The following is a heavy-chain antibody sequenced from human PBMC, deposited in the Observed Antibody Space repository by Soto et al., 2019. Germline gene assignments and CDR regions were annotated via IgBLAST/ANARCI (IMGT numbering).Heavy chain of an antibody. J-gene: IGHJ4*02. Sequence: EVQLVESGGGLVQPGGSLRLSCAASGFTFSSHSMNWVRQAPGKGLEWVSYISSSSSTIYYADSVKGRFTISRDNAKNALDLQMNSLRDEDTAVYYCARDGPDSSGWYYFDYWGQGTLVTVSS. CDR2: ISSSSSTI. V-gene: IGHV3-48*02. CDR3: ARDGPDSSGWYYFDY. D-gene: IGHD6-19*01. CDR1: GFTFSSHS.